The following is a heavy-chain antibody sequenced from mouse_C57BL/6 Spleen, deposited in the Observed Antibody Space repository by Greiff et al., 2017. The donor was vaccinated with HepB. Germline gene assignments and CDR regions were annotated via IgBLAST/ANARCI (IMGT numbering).Heavy chain of an antibody. Sequence: QVHVKQPGAELVKPGASVKLSCKASGYTFTSYWMHWVKQRPGRGLEWIGRIDPNSGGTKYNEKFKSKATLTVDKPSSTAYMQLSSLTSEDAAVYYCAREKGSRYSNSFADWGQGTLVTVSA. D-gene: IGHD2-5*01. CDR2: IDPNSGGT. V-gene: IGHV1-72*01. CDR3: AREKGSRYSNSFAD. CDR1: GYTFTSYW. J-gene: IGHJ3*01.